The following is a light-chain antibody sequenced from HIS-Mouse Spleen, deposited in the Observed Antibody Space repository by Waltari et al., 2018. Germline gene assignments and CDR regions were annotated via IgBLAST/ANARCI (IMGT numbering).Light chain of an antibody. CDR1: SSDVGGYNH. Sequence: QSALTQPRSVSGSPGQSVTIPCTGTSSDVGGYNHVSWYQPHPGQAPKLMIYDGSKRPSGVPDRFSGSKSGNTASLTISGLQAEDEADYYCCSYAGSYTGVFGTGTKVTVL. J-gene: IGLJ1*01. CDR3: CSYAGSYTGV. CDR2: DGS. V-gene: IGLV2-11*01.